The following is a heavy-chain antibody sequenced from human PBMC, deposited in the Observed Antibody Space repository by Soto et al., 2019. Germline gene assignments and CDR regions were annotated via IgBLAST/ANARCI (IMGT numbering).Heavy chain of an antibody. J-gene: IGHJ5*02. CDR2: ISGRAGNT. Sequence: QLRGSLGLSCAAYGFTFASYTITWLRQPPGKGLEWVSVISGRAGNTYYADSVKGRFTISRDNSKNTLYLYMSSLRAEDTALYYCAKDRYCSSTSCSSLNSWGQGTLVTVSS. CDR1: GFTFASYT. CDR3: AKDRYCSSTSCSSLNS. D-gene: IGHD2-2*01. V-gene: IGHV3-23*01.